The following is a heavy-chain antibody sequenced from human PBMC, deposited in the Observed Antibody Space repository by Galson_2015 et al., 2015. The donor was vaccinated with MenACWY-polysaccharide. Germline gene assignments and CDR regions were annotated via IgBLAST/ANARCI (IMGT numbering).Heavy chain of an antibody. V-gene: IGHV1-69*04. CDR2: IIPILGIA. CDR3: ARQTTVTNAFDI. J-gene: IGHJ3*02. Sequence: SVKVSCKASGGTFSSYAISWVRLAPGQGLEWMGRIIPILGIANYAQKFQGRVTITADKSTSTAYMELSSLRSEDTAVYYCARQTTVTNAFDIWGQGTMVTVSS. D-gene: IGHD4-17*01. CDR1: GGTFSSYA.